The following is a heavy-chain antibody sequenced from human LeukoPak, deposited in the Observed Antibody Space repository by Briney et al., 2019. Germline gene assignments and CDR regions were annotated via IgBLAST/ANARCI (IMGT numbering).Heavy chain of an antibody. J-gene: IGHJ4*02. CDR2: ISSGSTYI. Sequence: GGSLRLSCAASGFTFSRNSMNWVRQAPGKGLEWVSSISSGSTYIYYADSVKGRFTISRDNAKNSLYLQMNSLRADGTALYYCARDADSGYYYIDYWGRGTLVTVSS. CDR1: GFTFSRNS. D-gene: IGHD3-10*01. CDR3: ARDADSGYYYIDY. V-gene: IGHV3-21*01.